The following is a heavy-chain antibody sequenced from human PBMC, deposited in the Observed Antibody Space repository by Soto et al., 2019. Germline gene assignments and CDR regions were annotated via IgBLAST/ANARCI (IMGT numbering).Heavy chain of an antibody. CDR2: MSGSGSSG. CDR1: GFTFSSYA. D-gene: IGHD3-16*02. V-gene: IGHV3-23*01. CDR3: AKAYRETFLSFFDY. J-gene: IGHJ4*02. Sequence: PGGSLRLSCAASGFTFSSYAMSWVRRAPGKGLEWVSIMSGSGSSGYYADSVKGRFTISRDNSKNTLYLQMNSLRAEDTAVYYCAKAYRETFLSFFDYWGQGTQVTVSS.